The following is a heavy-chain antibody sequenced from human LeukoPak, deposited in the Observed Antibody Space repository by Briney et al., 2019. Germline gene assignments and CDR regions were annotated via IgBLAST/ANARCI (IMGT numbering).Heavy chain of an antibody. CDR1: GFTFSSYS. CDR3: ARDTLYYGSGSYYDY. Sequence: GGSLRLSCAASGFTFSSYSMNGVRPAPGKGLEWVSYISSSSSTIYYAESVKGCFTISRDNAKKSLYLQMNSLRDEETAVYYCARDTLYYGSGSYYDYWGQGTLVTVSS. J-gene: IGHJ4*02. V-gene: IGHV3-48*02. D-gene: IGHD3-10*01. CDR2: ISSSSSTI.